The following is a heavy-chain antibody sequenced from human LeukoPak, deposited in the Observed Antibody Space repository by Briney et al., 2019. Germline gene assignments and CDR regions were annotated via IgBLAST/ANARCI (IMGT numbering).Heavy chain of an antibody. CDR1: GYTFTGYY. V-gene: IGHV1-2*02. J-gene: IGHJ4*02. CDR3: ATYFLDTSARD. D-gene: IGHD3-22*01. CDR2: INPNSGGT. Sequence: GASVKASCKASGYTFTGYYMFWVRQAPGQGLEWMGWINPNSGGTNYAQKFQGRVTMTSDTSISTGYMELSSLRSDDTAVYYCATYFLDTSARDWGQGTLVTVSS.